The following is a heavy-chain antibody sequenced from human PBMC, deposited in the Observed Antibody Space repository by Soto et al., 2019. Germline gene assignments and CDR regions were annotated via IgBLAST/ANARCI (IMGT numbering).Heavy chain of an antibody. CDR1: GDSITSYG. D-gene: IGHD6-25*01. CDR2: ICYSGST. J-gene: IGHJ1*01. V-gene: IGHV4-59*08. Sequence: SGTLSLTCTVSGDSITSYGWSWILQPPGKGLEWIGQICYSGSTTYNPSLKSRATISVDTSKNQFSLRLSSVTAADTAVYYCARHVAGSVSGQGYWEQGTLVTVSS. CDR3: ARHVAGSVSGQGY.